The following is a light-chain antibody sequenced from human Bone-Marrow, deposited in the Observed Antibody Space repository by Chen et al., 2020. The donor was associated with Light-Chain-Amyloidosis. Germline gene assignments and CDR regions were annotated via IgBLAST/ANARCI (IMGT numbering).Light chain of an antibody. J-gene: IGLJ2*01. V-gene: IGLV3-25*03. CDR3: QSADSSGTYEVI. Sequence: SYELTQPPSVSASPGQTARITCSGDDLPTKYAYWYQQKPGQAPVLVIHRDTERPSGISERFSGSSSGTTATLTISGVQAEDEADYHCQSADSSGTYEVIFGGGTKPTVL. CDR1: DLPTKY. CDR2: RDT.